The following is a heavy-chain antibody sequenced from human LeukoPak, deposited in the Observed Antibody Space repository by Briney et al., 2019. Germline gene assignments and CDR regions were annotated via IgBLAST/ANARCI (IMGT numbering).Heavy chain of an antibody. V-gene: IGHV4-59*01. CDR3: ERVIAAAGTKGLYYYYYYYMDV. J-gene: IGHJ6*03. D-gene: IGHD6-13*01. CDR1: GGSISSYY. Sequence: SETLSLTCTVSGGSISSYYWSWIRQPPGKGLDWIGYIYYSGSTNCNPSLKSRVTISVDTSKNQFSLKLSSVTAANTAVYYCERVIAAAGTKGLYYYYYYYMDVWGKGTTVTVSS. CDR2: IYYSGST.